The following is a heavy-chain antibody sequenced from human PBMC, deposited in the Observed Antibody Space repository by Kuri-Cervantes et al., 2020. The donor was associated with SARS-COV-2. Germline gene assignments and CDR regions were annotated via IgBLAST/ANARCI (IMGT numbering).Heavy chain of an antibody. D-gene: IGHD1-26*01. J-gene: IGHJ3*02. Sequence: GGSLRLSCAASGFTFSSYAMSWVRQAPGKGLEWVSAISGSGGSTYYADSVKGRFTISRDNAKNSLYVQMNSLRAEDTAVYYCAGDYGSYSGPLAFDIWGQGTMVTVSS. CDR1: GFTFSSYA. CDR2: ISGSGGST. CDR3: AGDYGSYSGPLAFDI. V-gene: IGHV3-23*01.